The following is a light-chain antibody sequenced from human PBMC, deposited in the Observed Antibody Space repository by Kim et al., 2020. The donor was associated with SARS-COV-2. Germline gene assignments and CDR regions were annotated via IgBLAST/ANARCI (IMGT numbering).Light chain of an antibody. CDR3: QAWDSSTHV. CDR1: KLGDKY. CDR2: QDS. V-gene: IGLV3-1*01. Sequence: SYELTQPPSVSVSPGQTASITCSGDKLGDKYACWYQQKPGQSPVLVIYQDSKRPSGIPERFSGSNSGNTATLTISGTHAMDEADYYCQAWDSSTHVFGTGTKVTVL. J-gene: IGLJ1*01.